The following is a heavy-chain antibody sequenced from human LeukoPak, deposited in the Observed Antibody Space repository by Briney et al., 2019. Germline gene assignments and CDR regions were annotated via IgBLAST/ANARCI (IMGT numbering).Heavy chain of an antibody. V-gene: IGHV3-30-3*01. CDR3: ARDHYFDISGYLDY. CDR2: ISYDGTKQ. J-gene: IGHJ4*02. D-gene: IGHD3-22*01. Sequence: PGRSLRLSCEGSGFTFSINAMHWVRQAPGKGLEWLAVISYDGTKQYFADSVKGRFTISRDNVKNSLYLEMNGLRVEDSAVYYCARDHYFDISGYLDYWGQGTPVTVSS. CDR1: GFTFSINA.